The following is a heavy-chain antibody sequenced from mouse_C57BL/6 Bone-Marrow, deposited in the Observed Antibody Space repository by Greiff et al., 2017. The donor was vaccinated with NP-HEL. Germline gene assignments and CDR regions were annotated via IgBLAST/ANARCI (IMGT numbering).Heavy chain of an antibody. CDR2: IYPGDGDT. D-gene: IGHD1-1*01. Sequence: VQLVESGPELVKPGASVKISCKASGYAFSSSWMNWVKQRPGKGLEWIGRIYPGDGDTNYNGKFKGKATLTADKSSSTAYMQLSSLTSEDSAVYCCANYYGSSYAYAMDYWGQGTSVTVSS. J-gene: IGHJ4*01. CDR3: ANYYGSSYAYAMDY. CDR1: GYAFSSSW. V-gene: IGHV1-82*01.